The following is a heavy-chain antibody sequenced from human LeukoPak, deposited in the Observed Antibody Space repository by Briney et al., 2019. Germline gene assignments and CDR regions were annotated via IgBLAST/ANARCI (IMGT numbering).Heavy chain of an antibody. CDR2: IYKSANT. D-gene: IGHD7-27*01. J-gene: IGHJ4*02. Sequence: SETLSLTCTVSGGSITSYYWTWIRQPPGRGLEYIGYIYKSANTNYNPSLKSRVTISLDTSKNQFSLNLSSVTAADTAVYYCARLAWGRLDYWGQGTLVTVSS. CDR3: ARLAWGRLDY. CDR1: GGSITSYY. V-gene: IGHV4-59*08.